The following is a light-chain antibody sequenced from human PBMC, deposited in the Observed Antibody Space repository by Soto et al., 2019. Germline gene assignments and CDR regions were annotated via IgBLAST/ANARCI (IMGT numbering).Light chain of an antibody. J-gene: IGLJ1*01. Sequence: QSALTQPASMSGSPGQLITISCTGTSSDVGAYNYVSWYQQHPGKAPNLMIFQVTNRPSGVSNRFSGSKSGNTAYLTISGLQAEDEADYYCSSFTTSSTYVFGTGTKLTVL. CDR1: SSDVGAYNY. CDR2: QVT. V-gene: IGLV2-14*01. CDR3: SSFTTSSTYV.